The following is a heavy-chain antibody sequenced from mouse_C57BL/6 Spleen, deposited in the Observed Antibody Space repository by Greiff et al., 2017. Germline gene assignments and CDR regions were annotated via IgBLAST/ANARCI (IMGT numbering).Heavy chain of an antibody. CDR2: IYPGSGST. D-gene: IGHD2-4*01. Sequence: QVQLKQPGAELVKPGASVKMSCKASGYTFTSYWITWVKQRPGQGLEWIGDIYPGSGSTNYNEKFKSKATLTVDTSSSTAYMQLSSLTSEESAVYYCAREGYDYDDGGFAYWGQGTLVTVSA. CDR3: AREGYDYDDGGFAY. CDR1: GYTFTSYW. V-gene: IGHV1-55*01. J-gene: IGHJ3*01.